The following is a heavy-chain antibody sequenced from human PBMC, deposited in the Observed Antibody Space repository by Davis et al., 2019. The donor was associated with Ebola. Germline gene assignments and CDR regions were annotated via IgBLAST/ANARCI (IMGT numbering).Heavy chain of an antibody. Sequence: GGSLRLSCAASGFTFSSYGMHWVRQAPGKGLEWVAVISYDGSNKYYADSVKGRFTISRDNSKNTLYLQMNSLRAEDTAVYYCAKDPYFSVRGDLYYYYYGMDVWGQGTTVTVSS. CDR1: GFTFSSYG. V-gene: IGHV3-30*18. CDR2: ISYDGSNK. CDR3: AKDPYFSVRGDLYYYYYGMDV. D-gene: IGHD3-10*01. J-gene: IGHJ6*02.